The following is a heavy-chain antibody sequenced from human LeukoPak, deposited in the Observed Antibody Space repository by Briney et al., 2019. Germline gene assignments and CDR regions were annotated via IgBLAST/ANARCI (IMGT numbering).Heavy chain of an antibody. CDR1: GFTFNSYA. J-gene: IGHJ4*02. V-gene: IGHV3-23*01. D-gene: IGHD1-1*01. Sequence: GGSLRLSCAASGFTFNSYAMSWVRQAPGKGLEWISTISGGGDSTYYADSVKGRFTISRDNSKNTLYLQMNSLRAEDTAIYYCAKDLQPLANWGQGTLVTVSS. CDR3: AKDLQPLAN. CDR2: ISGGGDST.